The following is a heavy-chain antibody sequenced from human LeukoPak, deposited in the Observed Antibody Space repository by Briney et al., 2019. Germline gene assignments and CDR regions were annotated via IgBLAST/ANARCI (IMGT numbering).Heavy chain of an antibody. D-gene: IGHD3-3*01. J-gene: IGHJ6*03. CDR3: AILPFGVVIKGYYYYMDV. CDR2: FDPEDGET. CDR1: GYTLTELS. Sequence: ASVMVSCKVSGYTLTELSMHWVRQAPGKGLEWMGGFDPEDGETIYAQKFQGRVTMTEDTSTDTAYMELSSLRSEDTAVYYCAILPFGVVIKGYYYYMDVWGKGTTVTVSS. V-gene: IGHV1-24*01.